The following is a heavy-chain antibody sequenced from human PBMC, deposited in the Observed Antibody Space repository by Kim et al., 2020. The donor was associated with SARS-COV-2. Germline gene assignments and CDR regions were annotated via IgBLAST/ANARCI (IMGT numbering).Heavy chain of an antibody. Sequence: GGSLRLSCAASGFTFSNYGMHWVRQAPGKGLEWVSVISYDGSNKYYADSVKGRFTISRDNSKNTLYLQMNSLRAEDTAVYYCAKSLPAAREYYKGAALDIWGQGTMVTVSS. V-gene: IGHV3-30*18. J-gene: IGHJ3*02. CDR1: GFTFSNYG. D-gene: IGHD2-2*01. CDR3: AKSLPAAREYYKGAALDI. CDR2: ISYDGSNK.